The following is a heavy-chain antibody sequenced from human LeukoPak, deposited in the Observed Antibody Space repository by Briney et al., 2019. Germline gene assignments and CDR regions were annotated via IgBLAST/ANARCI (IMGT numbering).Heavy chain of an antibody. CDR2: ISSSSSYI. J-gene: IGHJ6*03. V-gene: IGHV3-21*01. CDR3: ARSTVTTPLDYYYYMDV. Sequence: GGSLRLSCAASGFTFSSYSMNWVRQAPGKGLEWVSSISSSSSYIYHADSVKGRFTISRDNAKNTLYLQMNSLRAEDTAVYYCARSTVTTPLDYYYYMDVWGKGTTVTVSS. CDR1: GFTFSSYS. D-gene: IGHD4-17*01.